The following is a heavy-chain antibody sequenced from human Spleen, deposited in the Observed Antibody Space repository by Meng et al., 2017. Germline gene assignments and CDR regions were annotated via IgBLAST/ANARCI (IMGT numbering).Heavy chain of an antibody. CDR2: VHHSGST. Sequence: SETLSLTCTVSGGSIRGYYWSWIRQPPGKGLEWIGYVHHSGSTNYDPSLKSRVTISVDASKNQFSLKLSSVTAADTAVYYCAGWSRPIAVAGPDLPYWGQGTLVTVSS. CDR1: GGSIRGYY. J-gene: IGHJ4*02. CDR3: AGWSRPIAVAGPDLPY. D-gene: IGHD6-19*01. V-gene: IGHV4-59*12.